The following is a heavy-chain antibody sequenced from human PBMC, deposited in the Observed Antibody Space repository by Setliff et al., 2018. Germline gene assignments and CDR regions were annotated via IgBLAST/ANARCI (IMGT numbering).Heavy chain of an antibody. J-gene: IGHJ4*02. Sequence: GGSLRLSCAASGFTFGSYWMTWVRQAPEKGLEWVANIHQDGSERHYVDSVKGRFTISRDNAKNSLFLQMNILEVEDTAVYYCARGRPPSQALRWIFDYWGQGTLVTVSS. CDR2: IHQDGSER. CDR1: GFTFGSYW. D-gene: IGHD4-17*01. V-gene: IGHV3-7*03. CDR3: ARGRPPSQALRWIFDY.